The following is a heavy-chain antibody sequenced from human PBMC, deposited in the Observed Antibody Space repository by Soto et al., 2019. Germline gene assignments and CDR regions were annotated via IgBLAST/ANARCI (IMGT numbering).Heavy chain of an antibody. CDR1: GYTFTSYG. D-gene: IGHD1-1*01. Sequence: QVHLVQSGAEVKKPGASVKVSCKGSGYTFTSYGITSVRQAPGQGLEWMGWISAHNGNTDYAQKLQGRVTVTRDTSTSTAYMELRSLRSDGTAVYYCARGRYGDYWGQGALVTVSS. V-gene: IGHV1-18*01. CDR3: ARGRYGDY. CDR2: ISAHNGNT. J-gene: IGHJ4*02.